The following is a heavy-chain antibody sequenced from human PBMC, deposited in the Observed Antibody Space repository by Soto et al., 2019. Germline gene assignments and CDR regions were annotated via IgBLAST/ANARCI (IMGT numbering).Heavy chain of an antibody. CDR2: IIPIFGTA. V-gene: IGHV1-69*13. D-gene: IGHD3-22*01. Sequence: SVKVSCKASGGTFSSYAISWVRQAPGQGLEWMGGIIPIFGTANYAQKFQGRVTITADESTSTAYMELSSLRSEDTAVYYCARGPYTYYYDSSGYYPDYWGQGTLVTVSS. J-gene: IGHJ4*02. CDR1: GGTFSSYA. CDR3: ARGPYTYYYDSSGYYPDY.